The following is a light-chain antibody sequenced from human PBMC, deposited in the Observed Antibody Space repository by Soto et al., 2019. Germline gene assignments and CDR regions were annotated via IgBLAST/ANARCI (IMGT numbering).Light chain of an antibody. CDR1: QSVSSY. CDR2: DAS. CDR3: QERSNWPRT. V-gene: IGKV3-11*01. Sequence: EIVLTQSPATLSLSPGERATLSCRASQSVSSYLAWYQQKPGQAPRRLIYDASNRATGIPARFSGSGSGTDFTLTISGLEPEDFEVYYCQERSNWPRTFGQGTKLEIK. J-gene: IGKJ2*01.